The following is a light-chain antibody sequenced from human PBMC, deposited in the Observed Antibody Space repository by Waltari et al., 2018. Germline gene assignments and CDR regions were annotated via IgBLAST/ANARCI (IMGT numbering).Light chain of an antibody. CDR1: QSISNY. Sequence: DIQMTQSPSSLSASVGDRVTMTCRASQSISNYLNWYQQRPGKAPNLLIYAASSLQSGVPSKFSGSGSGTDFTLTISSLQREDFATYYCQQSYSTPLTFGGGTKVEIK. J-gene: IGKJ4*01. CDR3: QQSYSTPLT. V-gene: IGKV1-39*01. CDR2: AAS.